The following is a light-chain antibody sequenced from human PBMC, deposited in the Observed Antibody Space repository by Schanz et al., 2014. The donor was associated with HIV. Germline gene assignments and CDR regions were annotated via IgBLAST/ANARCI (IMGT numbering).Light chain of an antibody. CDR1: RNDVGTYNL. J-gene: IGLJ1*01. CDR2: EVT. CDR3: SSSADGGTYL. Sequence: QSALTQPASVSGSPGQSITIFCTGTRNDVGTYNLVSWYQQHPGKAPQLMIYEVTKRPSGVSDRGAGSKSDNTASRKREGRKESDDALFSFSSSADGGTYLFGTGTKLTVL. V-gene: IGLV2-23*02.